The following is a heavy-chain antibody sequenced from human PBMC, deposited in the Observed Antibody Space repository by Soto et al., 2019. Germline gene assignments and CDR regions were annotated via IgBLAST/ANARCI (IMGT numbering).Heavy chain of an antibody. CDR2: IIPLYGTV. CDR1: GGTFNSYG. CDR3: AIVRVIRGVIPSHFGL. J-gene: IGHJ4*02. V-gene: IGHV1-69*06. D-gene: IGHD3-10*01. Sequence: QDHLAQSGAEVKKPGSSVTVSCKASGGTFNSYGIRWVRQAPGQGLDWMGVIIPLYGTVNYGQKFQGRVSNTADKSTGTAYMDLSSLRSDDTAVYYCAIVRVIRGVIPSHFGLWGQGTLVTVSS.